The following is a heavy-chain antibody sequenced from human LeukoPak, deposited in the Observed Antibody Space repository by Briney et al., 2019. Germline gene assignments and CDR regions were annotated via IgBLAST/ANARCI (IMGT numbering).Heavy chain of an antibody. D-gene: IGHD7-27*01. V-gene: IGHV3-23*01. Sequence: PGGSLRLSCAASGFTFSNYAMSWVRQAPGKGLEWVSAISGSGDYTYYADSVKGRFTISRDNSKNTLYLQMNSLRAEDTALYYCAKELLGNFDYWGQGTRVTGAS. CDR1: GFTFSNYA. J-gene: IGHJ4*02. CDR3: AKELLGNFDY. CDR2: ISGSGDYT.